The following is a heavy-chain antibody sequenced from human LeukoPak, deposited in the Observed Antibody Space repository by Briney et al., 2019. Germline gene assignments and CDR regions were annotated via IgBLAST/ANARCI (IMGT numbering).Heavy chain of an antibody. CDR2: ISYDGSNK. CDR3: AKDRYSSGWYGIDY. J-gene: IGHJ4*02. Sequence: GGSLRLSCAASGFTFSNNAMHWVRQAPGKGLEWVAVISYDGSNKYNADSVKGRFTISRDNSKNTLYLQMDSLSAEDTAVYYCAKDRYSSGWYGIDYWGRGTLVTVSS. V-gene: IGHV3-30*18. CDR1: GFTFSNNA. D-gene: IGHD6-19*01.